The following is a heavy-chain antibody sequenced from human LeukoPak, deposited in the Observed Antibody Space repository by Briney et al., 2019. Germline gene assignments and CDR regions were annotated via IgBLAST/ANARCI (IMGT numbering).Heavy chain of an antibody. CDR2: IRYDGSSK. CDR1: GFSLSSYG. D-gene: IGHD4-23*01. CDR3: ATGLDYGGHFNYYGMDV. J-gene: IGHJ6*02. Sequence: GGSLRLSCAASGFSLSSYGMHWVRQAPDKGLEWVAFIRYDGSSKYCADSVKGRFTVSRDNSKNTLYLQMNSLRAEDTAVYYCATGLDYGGHFNYYGMDVWGQGTTVTVS. V-gene: IGHV3-30*02.